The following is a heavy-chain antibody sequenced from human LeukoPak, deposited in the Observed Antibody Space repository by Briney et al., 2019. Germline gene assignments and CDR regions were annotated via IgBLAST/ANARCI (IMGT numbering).Heavy chain of an antibody. Sequence: SETLSLTCAVYGGSFSGYYWSWIRQPPGKGLEWIGEINHSGSTNYNLSLKSRVTISVDTSKNQFSLKLSSVTAADTAVYYCARVQYCSSTSCYKDAFDIWGQGTMVTVSS. D-gene: IGHD2-2*02. J-gene: IGHJ3*02. V-gene: IGHV4-34*01. CDR2: INHSGST. CDR3: ARVQYCSSTSCYKDAFDI. CDR1: GGSFSGYY.